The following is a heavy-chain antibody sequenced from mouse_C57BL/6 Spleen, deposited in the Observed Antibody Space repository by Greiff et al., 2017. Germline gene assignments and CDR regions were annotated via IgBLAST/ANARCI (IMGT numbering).Heavy chain of an antibody. V-gene: IGHV5-16*01. Sequence: EVQLVESEGGLVQPGSSMKLSCTASGFTFSDYYMAWVRQVPEKGLEWAANINYDGSSTYYLDSLKSRFIISRDNAKNILYLQMSSLKSEDTATYYCARENYGSPWYFDVWGTGTTVTVSS. D-gene: IGHD1-1*01. CDR1: GFTFSDYY. CDR3: ARENYGSPWYFDV. J-gene: IGHJ1*03. CDR2: INYDGSST.